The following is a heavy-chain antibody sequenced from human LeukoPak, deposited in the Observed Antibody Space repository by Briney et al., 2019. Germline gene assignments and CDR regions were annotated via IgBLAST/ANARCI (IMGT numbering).Heavy chain of an antibody. CDR3: ARDGLYNWNYVFDP. J-gene: IGHJ5*02. Sequence: ASVKVSCQASGYTFTSYGISWVRQAPGQGLEWMGRISAYNGNTNYAQKLQGRVTMTTDTSTSTAYMELRSLRSDDTAVYYCARDGLYNWNYVFDPWGQGTLVTVSS. V-gene: IGHV1-18*01. CDR2: ISAYNGNT. D-gene: IGHD1-7*01. CDR1: GYTFTSYG.